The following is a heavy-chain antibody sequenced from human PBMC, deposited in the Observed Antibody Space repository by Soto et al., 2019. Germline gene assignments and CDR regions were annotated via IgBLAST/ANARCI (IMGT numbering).Heavy chain of an antibody. CDR2: KHHDGTT. D-gene: IGHD3-3*01. CDR1: GDSITSRGW. V-gene: IGHV4-4*02. J-gene: IGHJ6*02. CDR3: AAQTISYSLDI. Sequence: QVQLQESGPGLVKPSGTLSLTCDVSGDSITSRGWWAWVRQTPGQGLEWIGEKHHDGTTYYNPSRKSRVTTSMDTSKNVFSLRLNSVTDADTALYYCAAQTISYSLDIWGQGTRVTVSS.